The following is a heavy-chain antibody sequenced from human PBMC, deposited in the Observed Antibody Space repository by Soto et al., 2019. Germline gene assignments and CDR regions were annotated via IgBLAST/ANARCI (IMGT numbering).Heavy chain of an antibody. CDR2: INAGNGNT. CDR3: ARVGAVAGISLYYFDY. Sequence: ASVKVSCKASGYTLTSYAMHWVRQAPGQRLEWMGWINAGNGNTKYSQKFQGRVTITRDTSASTAYMELSSLRSEDTAVYYCARVGAVAGISLYYFDYWGQGTLVTVSS. V-gene: IGHV1-3*01. D-gene: IGHD6-19*01. J-gene: IGHJ4*02. CDR1: GYTLTSYA.